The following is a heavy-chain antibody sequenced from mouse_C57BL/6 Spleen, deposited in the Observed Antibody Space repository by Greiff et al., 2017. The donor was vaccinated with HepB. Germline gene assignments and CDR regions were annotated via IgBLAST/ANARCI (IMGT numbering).Heavy chain of an antibody. CDR2: IDPSDSYT. J-gene: IGHJ4*01. Sequence: QVQLQQPGAELVKPGASVKLSCKASGYTFTSYWMQWVKQRPGQGLEWIGEIDPSDSYTNYNQKFKGKATLTVDTSSSTAYMQPSSLTSEDSAVYYCARMSYSNFYAMDYWGQGTSVTVSS. D-gene: IGHD2-5*01. V-gene: IGHV1-50*01. CDR3: ARMSYSNFYAMDY. CDR1: GYTFTSYW.